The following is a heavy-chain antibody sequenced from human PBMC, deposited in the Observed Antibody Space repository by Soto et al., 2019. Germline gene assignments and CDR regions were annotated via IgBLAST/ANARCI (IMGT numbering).Heavy chain of an antibody. Sequence: QVQLVQSGAEVKKPGASVKVSCKASGYTFSNYGISWVRQAPGQGPEWMGWISGYNGNTNYGQTLQGRVTMTTETSTSTGYLELRSLRYDDTAVYYCAGGGSSWSTEYYQHWGQGTLVIVSS. CDR3: AGGGSSWSTEYYQH. CDR1: GYTFSNYG. CDR2: ISGYNGNT. V-gene: IGHV1-18*01. D-gene: IGHD6-13*01. J-gene: IGHJ1*01.